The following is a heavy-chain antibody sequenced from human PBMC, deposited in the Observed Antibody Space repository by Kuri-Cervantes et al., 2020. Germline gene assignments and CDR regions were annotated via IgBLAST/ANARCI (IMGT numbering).Heavy chain of an antibody. Sequence: GGSLRLSCAASGFTFSSYDMHWVRQATGKGLEWVSAIGTAGDTYYPGSVKGRFTISRDNSKNTLYLQMSSLRAEDTAVYYCAKQFILATYEFDPWGQGTLVTVSS. J-gene: IGHJ5*02. CDR1: GFTFSSYD. D-gene: IGHD5-12*01. CDR2: IGTAGDT. V-gene: IGHV3-13*01. CDR3: AKQFILATYEFDP.